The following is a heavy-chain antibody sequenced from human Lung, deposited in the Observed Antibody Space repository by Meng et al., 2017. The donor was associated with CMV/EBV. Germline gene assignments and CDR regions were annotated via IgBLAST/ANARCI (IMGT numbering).Heavy chain of an antibody. CDR2: TYYDGTT. J-gene: IGHJ5*02. CDR3: ARQAPDNWFDP. CDR1: SGPLNSVGYS. V-gene: IGHV4-31*03. Sequence: CTVFSGPLNSVGYSWSWIRQLPEKGLEWIGYTYYDGTTHYDWSLRSRVTISVDTSKNQFSLKLSSVTAADTAVYYCARQAPDNWFDPWGQGALVTVSS.